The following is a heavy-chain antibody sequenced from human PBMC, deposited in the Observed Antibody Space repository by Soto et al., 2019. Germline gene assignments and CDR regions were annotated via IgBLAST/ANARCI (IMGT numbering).Heavy chain of an antibody. Sequence: GGSLRLSCAASGFTFSSYSMNWVRQAPGKGLEWVSYISSSSSTIYYADSVKGRFTISRDNAKNSLYLQMNSLRAEDTAVYYCARGGDVLRFLEWLLSDFDYWGQGTLVTVSS. CDR3: ARGGDVLRFLEWLLSDFDY. V-gene: IGHV3-48*01. CDR1: GFTFSSYS. CDR2: ISSSSSTI. D-gene: IGHD3-3*01. J-gene: IGHJ4*02.